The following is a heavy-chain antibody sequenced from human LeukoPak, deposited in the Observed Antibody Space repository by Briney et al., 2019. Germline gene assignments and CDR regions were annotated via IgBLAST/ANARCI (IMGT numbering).Heavy chain of an antibody. CDR3: ARVWTGQWPPHYYYMDV. J-gene: IGHJ6*03. CDR2: FDPEDGET. Sequence: GASVKVSCKVSGYTLTELSMHWVRQAPGKGLEWMGGFDPEDGETIYAQKFQGRVTMTEDTSTDTAYMELSSLRSEDTAVYYCARVWTGQWPPHYYYMDVWGKGTTVTISS. V-gene: IGHV1-24*01. D-gene: IGHD6-19*01. CDR1: GYTLTELS.